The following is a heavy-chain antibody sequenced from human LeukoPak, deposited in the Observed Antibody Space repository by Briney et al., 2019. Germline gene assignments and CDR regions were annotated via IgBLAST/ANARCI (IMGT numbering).Heavy chain of an antibody. CDR2: IKSRGGGETT. D-gene: IGHD3-3*01. J-gene: IGHJ4*02. CDR3: AWQTKFDFWRMDY. Sequence: GGSLRLSCAASGFGFTAAWMSWVRQAPGKGPEGVGRIKSRGGGETTDYAAPVKGRFTISRDDSKDTLYLQMDGLKTEDTAVYYCAWQTKFDFWRMDYWGLGTLVTVSS. V-gene: IGHV3-15*01. CDR1: GFGFTAAW.